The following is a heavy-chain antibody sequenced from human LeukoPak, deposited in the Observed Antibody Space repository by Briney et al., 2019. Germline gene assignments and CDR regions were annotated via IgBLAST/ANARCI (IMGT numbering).Heavy chain of an antibody. D-gene: IGHD3-10*01. CDR3: ARVLKAFGGEPRGYFDY. CDR2: MNPNSGNT. CDR1: GYTFTSYD. V-gene: IGHV1-8*01. J-gene: IGHJ4*02. Sequence: ASVKVSCKASGYTFTSYDINWVRQATGQGLEWMGWMNPNSGNTGYAQKFQGRVTMTRNTSISTAYMELRSLRFDDTAVYYCARVLKAFGGEPRGYFDYWGQGTLVTVSS.